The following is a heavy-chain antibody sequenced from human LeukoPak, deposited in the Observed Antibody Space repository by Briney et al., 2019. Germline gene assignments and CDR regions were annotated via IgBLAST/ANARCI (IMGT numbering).Heavy chain of an antibody. V-gene: IGHV4-59*01. J-gene: IGHJ4*02. CDR3: ASSSSCHTAFDY. Sequence: PSETLSLTCTVSGGSIGTYSWNWIRQPPGKGLEWIGYIYYSGTTNYNPSLKSRVTISVDTSKNQFSLKLSSVTAADTAVYYCASSSSCHTAFDYWGQGTLVTVSS. D-gene: IGHD6-13*01. CDR1: GGSIGTYS. CDR2: IYYSGTT.